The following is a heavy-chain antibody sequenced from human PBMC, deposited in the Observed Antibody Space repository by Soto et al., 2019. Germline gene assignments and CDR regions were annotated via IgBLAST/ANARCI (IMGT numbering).Heavy chain of an antibody. CDR2: ISSSSSTI. V-gene: IGHV3-48*02. CDR3: ARVSHPKIVVVVDGWYYGMDV. D-gene: IGHD2-15*01. CDR1: GFTFSSYS. Sequence: GGSLRLSCAASGFTFSSYSMNWVRQAPGKGLEWVSYISSSSSTIYYADSVKGRFTISRDNAKNSLYLQMNSLRDEDTAVYYCARVSHPKIVVVVDGWYYGMDVWGQGTTVTVSS. J-gene: IGHJ6*02.